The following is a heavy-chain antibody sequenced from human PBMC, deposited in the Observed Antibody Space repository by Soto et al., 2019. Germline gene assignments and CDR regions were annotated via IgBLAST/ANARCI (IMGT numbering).Heavy chain of an antibody. CDR2: INAGNGNT. CDR3: ARGGTALFPDV. V-gene: IGHV1-3*01. Sequence: QVQLAQSGAEVKEPGASVKVSCKASGYTFTTYAMHWVRQAPGQRLEWRGWINAGNGNTKYSQKFQGRVTITRDTSASTTYMELSSLRSEDTAVYYCARGGTALFPDVWGQGTTVTVSS. D-gene: IGHD1-1*01. CDR1: GYTFTTYA. J-gene: IGHJ6*02.